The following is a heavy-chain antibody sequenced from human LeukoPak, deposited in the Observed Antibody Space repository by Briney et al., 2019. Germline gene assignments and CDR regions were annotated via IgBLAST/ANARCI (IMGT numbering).Heavy chain of an antibody. CDR1: GFTFNSYG. J-gene: IGHJ4*02. V-gene: IGHV3-30*03. D-gene: IGHD6-19*01. CDR2: ISYDGGNK. CDR3: ASGASSAWYYFDY. Sequence: PGRSLRLSCAASGFTFNSYGMHWVRQTPGKGLEWVAVISYDGGNKYYADSVKGRFTISRDNSKNTLYLQMNSLRAEDTAVYYCASGASSAWYYFDYCAQGTLVTVSS.